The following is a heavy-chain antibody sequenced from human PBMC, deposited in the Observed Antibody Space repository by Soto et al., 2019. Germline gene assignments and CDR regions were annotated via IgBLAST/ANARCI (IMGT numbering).Heavy chain of an antibody. Sequence: SETLSLTCAVSGVTISTYYWSWIRQPPGKGLEWIGYNYHSGTTNYNPSLKSRVTISEDTSKNQFSLKVNSMTAADTAVYYCARYRREAVAGYTLDNWGQGILVTVSS. CDR3: ARYRREAVAGYTLDN. D-gene: IGHD6-13*01. J-gene: IGHJ4*02. CDR2: NYHSGTT. CDR1: GVTISTYY. V-gene: IGHV4-59*01.